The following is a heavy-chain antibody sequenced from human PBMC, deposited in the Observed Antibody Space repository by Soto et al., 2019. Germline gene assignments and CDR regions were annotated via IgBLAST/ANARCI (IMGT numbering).Heavy chain of an antibody. CDR3: ARDRGAMELLDYYYYYGMDV. J-gene: IGHJ6*02. D-gene: IGHD1-26*01. CDR1: GFTFSSYA. V-gene: IGHV3-30-3*01. Sequence: QVQLVESGGGVVQPGRSLRLSCAASGFTFSSYAMHWVRQAPGKGLEWVAVISYDGSNKYYADSVKGRFTISRDNSKNTLYLQMNSLRAEDTAVYYCARDRGAMELLDYYYYYGMDVWGQGTTVTVSS. CDR2: ISYDGSNK.